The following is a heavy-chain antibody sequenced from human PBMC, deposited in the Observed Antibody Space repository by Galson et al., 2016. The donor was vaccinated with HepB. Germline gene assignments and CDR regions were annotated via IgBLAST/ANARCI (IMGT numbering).Heavy chain of an antibody. Sequence: SLRLSCAASGFTFSSYGMHWVRQAPGKGLEGVAVISYDGSNKYYADSVKGRFTISRDNSKNTLYLQMNSLRAEDKAVYYCAKGYYDFWSGYYTYFDYWGQGTLFTVSS. CDR3: AKGYYDFWSGYYTYFDY. J-gene: IGHJ4*02. CDR2: ISYDGSNK. CDR1: GFTFSSYG. D-gene: IGHD3-3*01. V-gene: IGHV3-30*18.